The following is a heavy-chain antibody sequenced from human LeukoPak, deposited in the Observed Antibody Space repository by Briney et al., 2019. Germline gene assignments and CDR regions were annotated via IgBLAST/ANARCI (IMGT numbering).Heavy chain of an antibody. Sequence: GGSLRLSCAASGFTFSSYAMHWVRQAPGKGLEWVAFIRYDGSNKYYADSVKGRFTISRDNSKNTLYLQMNSLRAEDTAVYYCAKDRGWELLEGVFDYWGQGTLVTVSS. CDR2: IRYDGSNK. J-gene: IGHJ4*02. D-gene: IGHD1-26*01. CDR1: GFTFSSYA. V-gene: IGHV3-30*02. CDR3: AKDRGWELLEGVFDY.